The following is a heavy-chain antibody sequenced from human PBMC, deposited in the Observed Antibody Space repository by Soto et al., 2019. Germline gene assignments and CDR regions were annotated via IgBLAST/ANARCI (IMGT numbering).Heavy chain of an antibody. CDR3: ARDDDYPDNGFDY. Sequence: QVQLVESGGGVVQPGTSLRLSCAASGFTFSRHGMRWVRQTPGKGLEWLAVILNDASGHWYADSVKGRFTISRDNFENTLYLQMNGLRLEDTAMYYCARDDDYPDNGFDYWGQGTLVTFSS. J-gene: IGHJ4*02. CDR1: GFTFSRHG. CDR2: ILNDASGH. D-gene: IGHD4-17*01. V-gene: IGHV3-33*01.